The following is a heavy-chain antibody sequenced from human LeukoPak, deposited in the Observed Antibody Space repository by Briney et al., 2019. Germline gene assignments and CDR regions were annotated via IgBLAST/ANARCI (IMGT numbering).Heavy chain of an antibody. Sequence: GGSLRLSCAASGFTFSSYSMNWVRQAPGKGLEWVSYISSSSSTIYYADSVKGRFTISRDNSKNTLYPQMNSLRAEDTAVYYCARVRRDGYNFDAFDIWGQGTMVTVSS. V-gene: IGHV3-48*01. CDR2: ISSSSSTI. D-gene: IGHD5-24*01. J-gene: IGHJ3*02. CDR3: ARVRRDGYNFDAFDI. CDR1: GFTFSSYS.